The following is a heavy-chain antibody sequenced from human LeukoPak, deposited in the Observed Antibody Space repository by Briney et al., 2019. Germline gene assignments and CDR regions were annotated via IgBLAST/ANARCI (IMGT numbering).Heavy chain of an antibody. CDR1: GYTFTSYA. CDR3: ARDRWPQVRGVIWWFDP. D-gene: IGHD3-10*01. CDR2: INAGNGNT. J-gene: IGHJ5*02. Sequence: GASVNVSCKASGYTFTSYAMHWVRQAPGQRLEWMGWINAGNGNTKYSQKFQGRVTITRDTSASTAYMELSSLRSEDTAVYYCARDRWPQVRGVIWWFDPWGQGILVTVSS. V-gene: IGHV1-3*01.